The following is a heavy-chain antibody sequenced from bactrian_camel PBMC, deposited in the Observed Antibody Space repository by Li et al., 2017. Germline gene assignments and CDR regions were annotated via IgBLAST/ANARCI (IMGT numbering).Heavy chain of an antibody. Sequence: DVQLVESGGGSVQAGGSLRLSCSAPGYTYSRNCMGWFRQAPGKEREGVATIYTGGGGTSYADSVKGRFTISRDNAKNTVYLQMNRLKPEDTAMCYCAAAAGQVVVSVYPGSSPPGMSITTRARGPRSPSP. V-gene: IGHV3S40*01. CDR1: GYTYSRNC. J-gene: IGHJ4*01. CDR3: AAAAGQVVVSVYPGSSPPGMSITT. D-gene: IGHD2*01. CDR2: IYTGGGGT.